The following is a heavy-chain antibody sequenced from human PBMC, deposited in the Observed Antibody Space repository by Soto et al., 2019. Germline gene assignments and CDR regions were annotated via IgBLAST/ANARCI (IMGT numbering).Heavy chain of an antibody. J-gene: IGHJ4*02. Sequence: QVQLVQSGAEVKRPGASVKVSCKASGYTFRNYGITWVRQAPGQGLEWMAWISPYNGNTNYAQDLQGRVTMTTDTSTRTAYVELRSLPSEDPAMYYCARDLVSGSDFWRAYNGGYVDYWGQGTLVTVSS. D-gene: IGHD3-3*01. CDR1: GYTFRNYG. V-gene: IGHV1-18*01. CDR3: ARDLVSGSDFWRAYNGGYVDY. CDR2: ISPYNGNT.